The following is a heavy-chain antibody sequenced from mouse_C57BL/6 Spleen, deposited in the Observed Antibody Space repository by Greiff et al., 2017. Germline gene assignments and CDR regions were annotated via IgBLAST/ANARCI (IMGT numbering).Heavy chain of an antibody. V-gene: IGHV1-72*01. CDR2: IDPNSGGT. CDR3: ARKGITTVVADWYFGV. Sequence: QVQLQQPGAELVKPGASVKLSCKASGYNFNGYWMHWVKQRPGRGLEWIGRIDPNSGGTKYKEKFKSKATLTVDKPSSSAYMQLSSLTSEDSAVYYCARKGITTVVADWYFGVQGTGATVTVS. CDR1: GYNFNGYW. D-gene: IGHD1-1*01. J-gene: IGHJ1*03.